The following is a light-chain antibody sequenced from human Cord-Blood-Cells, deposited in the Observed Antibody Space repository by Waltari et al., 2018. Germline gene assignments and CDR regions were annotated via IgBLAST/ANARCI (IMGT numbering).Light chain of an antibody. Sequence: SYELTQPSSVSVSPGQTARITCSGDVLAKKCARWFQQKPGKAPVLVIYKDRERPSGIPERFSGSSSGTTVTLTISGAQVEDEADYYCYSAADNNLVFGGGTKLTVL. CDR3: YSAADNNLV. CDR2: KDR. J-gene: IGLJ2*01. CDR1: VLAKKC. V-gene: IGLV3-27*01.